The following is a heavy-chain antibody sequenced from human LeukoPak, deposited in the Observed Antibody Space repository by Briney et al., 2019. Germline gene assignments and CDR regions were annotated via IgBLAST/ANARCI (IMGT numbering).Heavy chain of an antibody. CDR1: GFTFSTYS. V-gene: IGHV3-48*01. J-gene: IGHJ4*02. Sequence: GGSLRLSCAASGFTFSTYSMNWVRQAPGKGLEWVSYISSSSSNIFYADSVKGRFTISRDNAKNSLYLQMNSLRAEDTAVYYCARDDTVTSHFDYWGQGTLVTVSS. D-gene: IGHD4-11*01. CDR3: ARDDTVTSHFDY. CDR2: ISSSSSNI.